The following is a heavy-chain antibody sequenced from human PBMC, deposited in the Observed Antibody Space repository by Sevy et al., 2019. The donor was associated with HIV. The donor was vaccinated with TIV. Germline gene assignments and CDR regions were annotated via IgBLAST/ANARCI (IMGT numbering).Heavy chain of an antibody. J-gene: IGHJ5*02. CDR1: GFSFSDYA. CDR3: ARDRDEVVVTAIWRWFDP. V-gene: IGHV3-30-3*01. CDR2: ISSDGSNK. Sequence: GGSLRLSCAASGFSFSDYAMHWVRQAPGKGLEWVATISSDGSNKYYADSVKGRFTISRDNSKNTLYLQMLSLRGDDTAVYYCARDRDEVVVTAIWRWFDPWGQGNLVTVSS. D-gene: IGHD2-21*02.